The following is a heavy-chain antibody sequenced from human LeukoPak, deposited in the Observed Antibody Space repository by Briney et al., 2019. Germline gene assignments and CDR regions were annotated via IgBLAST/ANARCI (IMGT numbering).Heavy chain of an antibody. Sequence: GGSLRLSCAASGINFSDAWLTWVRQAPGKGLEWVGRIKSKKDGEITDYAAPVKGRFTISRDDSKDTLYLQMNSLKTEDTAVYYCSTGGGVLRFLGGQGTLVTVSS. CDR1: GINFSDAW. CDR2: IKSKKDGEIT. D-gene: IGHD3-3*01. CDR3: STGGGVLRFL. V-gene: IGHV3-15*01. J-gene: IGHJ4*02.